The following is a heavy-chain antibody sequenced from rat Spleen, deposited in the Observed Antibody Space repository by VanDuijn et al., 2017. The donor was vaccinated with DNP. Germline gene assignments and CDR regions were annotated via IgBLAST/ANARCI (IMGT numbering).Heavy chain of an antibody. CDR1: GFTFSDYY. V-gene: IGHV5-29*01. CDR3: ARHPQWDYFDY. D-gene: IGHD1-1*01. J-gene: IGHJ3*01. CDR2: ISYDGVTT. Sequence: EVQLVESDGGLVQPGRSLKLSCAASGFTFSDYYMAWVRQAPTKGLEWVATISYDGVTTYYRDSVKGRFTISRDNAKSTLYLQMDSLRSEDTATYYCARHPQWDYFDYWGQGTLVTVSS.